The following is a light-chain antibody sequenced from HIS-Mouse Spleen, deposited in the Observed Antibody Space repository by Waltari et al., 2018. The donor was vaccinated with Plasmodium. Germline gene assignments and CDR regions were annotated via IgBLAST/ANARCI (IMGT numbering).Light chain of an antibody. CDR1: SSDVGSYNR. CDR2: EVS. V-gene: IGLV2-18*02. J-gene: IGLJ1*01. CDR3: SSYTSSSAYV. Sequence: QSALTQPPSVSGSPGQSVTISCTGTSSDVGSYNRVSWYQQPPGTAPKLMVYEVSNRPSGCPERFSGSKSGNTASLTIAGLQAEDEAYYYCSSYTSSSAYVFGTGTKVTVL.